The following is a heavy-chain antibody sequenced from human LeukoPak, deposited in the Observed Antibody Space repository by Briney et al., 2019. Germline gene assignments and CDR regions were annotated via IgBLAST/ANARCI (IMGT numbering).Heavy chain of an antibody. D-gene: IGHD2-15*01. J-gene: IGHJ4*02. CDR2: ISGSGGST. Sequence: GGSLRLSCEASGFTFSRYGMHWVRRAPGKGLEWVSAISGSGGSTYYADSVKGRFTISRDNSKNTLYLQMNSLRAEDTAVYYCAKDQQTSYCSGGSCYTSFDYWGQGTLVTVSS. V-gene: IGHV3-23*01. CDR3: AKDQQTSYCSGGSCYTSFDY. CDR1: GFTFSRYG.